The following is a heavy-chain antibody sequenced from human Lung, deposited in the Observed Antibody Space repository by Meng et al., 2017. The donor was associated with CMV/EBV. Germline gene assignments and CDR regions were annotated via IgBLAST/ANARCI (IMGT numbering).Heavy chain of an antibody. D-gene: IGHD5-24*01. V-gene: IGHV3-7*04. CDR2: IKQDGSEK. CDR3: ARGMATITGDAFDI. CDR1: GFTFSSYW. J-gene: IGHJ3*02. Sequence: GGSLRLSCAASGFTFSSYWMSWVRQAPGKGLEWVANIKQDGSEKYYVDSVKGRFTISRDNAKNSLYLQMNSLRAEDTAVYYCARGMATITGDAFDIWGQGTMVTVSS.